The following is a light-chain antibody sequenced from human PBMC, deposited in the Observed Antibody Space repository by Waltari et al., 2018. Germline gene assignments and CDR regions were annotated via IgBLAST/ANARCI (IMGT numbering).Light chain of an antibody. CDR2: QAS. CDR3: QEYDTEYYT. CDR1: QSVSGW. V-gene: IGKV1-5*03. Sequence: QMTQSPSTLSASVGDRVTITCRASQSVSGWLAWYQQKPGKAPQLLIYQASTLESGVPSRFSGSGSGTAFTLTISNLQPDDSATYYCQEYDTEYYTFGQGTKLEIE. J-gene: IGKJ2*01.